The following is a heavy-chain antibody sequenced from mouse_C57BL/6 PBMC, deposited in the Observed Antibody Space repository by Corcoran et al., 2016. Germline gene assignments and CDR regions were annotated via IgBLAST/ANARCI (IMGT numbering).Heavy chain of an antibody. J-gene: IGHJ4*01. CDR3: ARTFITTVVDLAMDY. Sequence: QVQLQQSGPELVKPGASVKISCKASGYSFTSYYIHWVKQRPGQGLEWIGWIYPGSGNTKYNEKFKGKATLTADTSSSTAYMQLSSLTSEDSAVYYCARTFITTVVDLAMDYWGQGTSVTVSS. CDR1: GYSFTSYY. V-gene: IGHV1-66*01. D-gene: IGHD1-1*01. CDR2: IYPGSGNT.